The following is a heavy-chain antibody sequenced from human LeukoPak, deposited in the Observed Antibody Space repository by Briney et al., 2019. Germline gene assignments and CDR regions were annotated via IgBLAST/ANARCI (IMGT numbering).Heavy chain of an antibody. CDR1: GYTFTSYD. J-gene: IGHJ2*01. CDR3: AKPEGYCSSVNCYELGWYFDL. Sequence: GASVKVSCKASGYTFTSYDINWVRQATGQGLEWMGWMNPNSGNTGYAQKFQGRVTMTRNTSISTAYMELSSLRSEDTAVYYCAKPEGYCSSVNCYELGWYFDLWGRGTLVTVSS. V-gene: IGHV1-8*01. CDR2: MNPNSGNT. D-gene: IGHD2-2*01.